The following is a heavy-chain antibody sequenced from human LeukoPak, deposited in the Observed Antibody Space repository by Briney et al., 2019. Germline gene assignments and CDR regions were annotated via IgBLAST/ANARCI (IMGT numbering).Heavy chain of an antibody. CDR2: ISGSGGST. V-gene: IGHV3-23*01. Sequence: PGGSLRLSCAASGFTFSSYAMSWVRQAPGKGLEWVSAISGSGGSTYYADSVKGRFTISRDNSKNTLYLQMNSLRAEDTAVYYCAKESNGLYYYDSSGYLLTYYFDYWGQGTLVTVSS. D-gene: IGHD3-22*01. CDR1: GFTFSSYA. J-gene: IGHJ4*02. CDR3: AKESNGLYYYDSSGYLLTYYFDY.